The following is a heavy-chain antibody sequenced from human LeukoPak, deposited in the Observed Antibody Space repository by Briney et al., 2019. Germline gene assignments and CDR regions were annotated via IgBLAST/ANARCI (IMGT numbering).Heavy chain of an antibody. CDR3: ARIPVAKTFDY. CDR2: IDYTESA. V-gene: IGHV4-61*01. Sequence: PSETLPPTCTVSGGSVSSNSYYWSWVRQPPGKGLEWIGFIDYTESANYNPSLKSRVTISLDTSKNQFSVKVLSVTAADTAVYYCARIPVAKTFDYWGQGTLVTVSS. D-gene: IGHD6-19*01. J-gene: IGHJ4*02. CDR1: GGSVSSNSYY.